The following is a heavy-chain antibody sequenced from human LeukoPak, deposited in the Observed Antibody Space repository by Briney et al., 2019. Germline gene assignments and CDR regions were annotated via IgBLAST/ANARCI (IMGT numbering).Heavy chain of an antibody. Sequence: ASVKVSCKASGGTFSGYAISWVRQAPGQGLEWMGGIIPIFGTANYAQKFQGRVTNTADESTSTAYMELSSLRSEDTAVYYCARMVRGVSVAFDIWGQGTMVTVSS. J-gene: IGHJ3*02. CDR3: ARMVRGVSVAFDI. V-gene: IGHV1-69*13. CDR2: IIPIFGTA. D-gene: IGHD3-10*01. CDR1: GGTFSGYA.